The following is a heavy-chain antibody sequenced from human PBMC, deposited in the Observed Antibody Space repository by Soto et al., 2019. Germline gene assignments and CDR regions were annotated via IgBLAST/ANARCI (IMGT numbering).Heavy chain of an antibody. CDR1: GDSVSSTHAA. Sequence: XPTLSLPCAISGDSVSSTHAAWSLIRQSPSRALEWLGRTYYRSKWYSDYAVSVKSRITINPDTSKNQSSLQLNSVTPEDTAVYYCARGSYYSGWVWGQGTLVTLSS. CDR3: ARGSYYSGWV. CDR2: TYYRSKWYS. D-gene: IGHD6-19*01. V-gene: IGHV6-1*01. J-gene: IGHJ4*02.